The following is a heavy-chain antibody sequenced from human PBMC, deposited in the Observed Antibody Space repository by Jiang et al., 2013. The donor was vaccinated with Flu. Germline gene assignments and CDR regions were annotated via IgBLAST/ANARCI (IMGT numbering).Heavy chain of an antibody. Sequence: PGLVKPSETLSLTCAVSGASISDYYWTWLRQPPGKGLEWIGYIYYNGSPNYNPSLKSRVTISLDTSKNHFSLKLSSVTAADTAVYYCATTKAGYCSGGSCRNWFDPWGQGTLVTVSS. J-gene: IGHJ5*02. V-gene: IGHV4-59*08. CDR2: IYYNGSP. CDR3: ATTKAGYCSGGSCRNWFDP. D-gene: IGHD2-15*01. CDR1: GASISDYY.